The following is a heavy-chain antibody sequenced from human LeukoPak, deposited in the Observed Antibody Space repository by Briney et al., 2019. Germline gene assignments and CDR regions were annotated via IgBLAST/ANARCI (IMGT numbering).Heavy chain of an antibody. V-gene: IGHV4-39*01. Sequence: SETLSLTCAVSGASISGSGYYLGWIRQPPGKGLEWIGNIYYTGSTYYNASLQSRVTISIDMSKNQFSLRLSSVTAADTAMYYCARHHVLLWFGELLGGFDPWGQGTLVTVSS. CDR3: ARHHVLLWFGELLGGFDP. J-gene: IGHJ5*02. D-gene: IGHD3-10*01. CDR2: IYYTGST. CDR1: GASISGSGYY.